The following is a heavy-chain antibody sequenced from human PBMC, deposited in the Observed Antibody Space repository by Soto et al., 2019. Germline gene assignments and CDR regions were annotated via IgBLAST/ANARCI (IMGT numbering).Heavy chain of an antibody. Sequence: QVQLVESGGGVVQPGRSLRLSCAASGFTFSSYGMHWVRQAPGKGLEWVAVISYDGSNKYYADSVKGRFTISRDNSKNTLYLQMNSLRVEDTAVYYCAKDPSKYYYDSSGYYYFDYWGQGTLVTVSS. CDR1: GFTFSSYG. CDR2: ISYDGSNK. J-gene: IGHJ4*02. D-gene: IGHD3-22*01. CDR3: AKDPSKYYYDSSGYYYFDY. V-gene: IGHV3-30*18.